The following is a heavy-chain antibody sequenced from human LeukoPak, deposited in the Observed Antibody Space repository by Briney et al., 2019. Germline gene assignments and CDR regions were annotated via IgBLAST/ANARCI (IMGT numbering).Heavy chain of an antibody. D-gene: IGHD6-13*01. CDR1: GFTVSSNY. V-gene: IGHV3-21*01. CDR2: ISSSSSYI. CDR3: ARAALGAAADY. J-gene: IGHJ4*02. Sequence: GGSLRLSCAASGFTVSSNYMSWVRQAPGKGLEWVSSISSSSSYIYYADSVKGRFTISRDNAKNSLYLQMNSLRAEDTAVYYCARAALGAAADYWGQGTLVTVSS.